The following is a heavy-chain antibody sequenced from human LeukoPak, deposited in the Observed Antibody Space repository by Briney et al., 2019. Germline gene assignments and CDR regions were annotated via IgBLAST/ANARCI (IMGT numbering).Heavy chain of an antibody. CDR1: GGSFSDYF. CDR3: ARFSRITWGDWGDAFDI. V-gene: IGHV4-34*01. J-gene: IGHJ3*02. D-gene: IGHD2-21*02. CDR2: IDDGGNT. Sequence: SETLSLTCSVYGGSFSDYFWSWIRQSPGKGLEWIGEIDDGGNTNYNPSLMSRVIVSMGKSKKQFSLVMRSVAAADTAVYYCARFSRITWGDWGDAFDIWGQGTTVIVSS.